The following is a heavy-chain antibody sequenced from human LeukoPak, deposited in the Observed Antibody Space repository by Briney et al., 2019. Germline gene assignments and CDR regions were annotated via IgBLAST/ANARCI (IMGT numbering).Heavy chain of an antibody. Sequence: PGGSLRLSCAASGFTFSSYAMSWVRQAPGKGLVWVSRINSDGSSSTYADSVKGRFTISRDNAKNTLYLQMNSLRVEDTAVYYCARSEYSFDYWGQGTLVTVSS. V-gene: IGHV3-74*01. J-gene: IGHJ4*02. CDR2: INSDGSSS. CDR3: ARSEYSFDY. CDR1: GFTFSSYA.